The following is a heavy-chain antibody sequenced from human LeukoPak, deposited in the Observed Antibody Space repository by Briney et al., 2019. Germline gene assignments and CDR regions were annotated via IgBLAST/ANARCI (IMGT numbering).Heavy chain of an antibody. V-gene: IGHV1-2*06. Sequence: ASVKVSCKASGYTFTGYYMHWVRQAPGQGLEWMGRINPNSGGTNYAQKFQGRVTMTRDTSINTAYMELTRLTSDDTAIYYCARVGSGSYYENWGQGTLVTVSS. CDR2: INPNSGGT. D-gene: IGHD3-10*01. CDR1: GYTFTGYY. CDR3: ARVGSGSYYEN. J-gene: IGHJ4*02.